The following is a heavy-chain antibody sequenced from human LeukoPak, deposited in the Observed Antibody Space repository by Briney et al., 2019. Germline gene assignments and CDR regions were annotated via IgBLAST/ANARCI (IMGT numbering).Heavy chain of an antibody. Sequence: GRSLRLSCAASGFTFSDYYMSWIRRAPGKGLEWVSYISSTDSTIYYADSVKGRFTISRDNAKNSLYLQMNSLRAEDTAVYYCASQIEPYYFDYWGQGTLVTVSS. D-gene: IGHD1-14*01. V-gene: IGHV3-11*01. CDR2: ISSTDSTI. CDR3: ASQIEPYYFDY. CDR1: GFTFSDYY. J-gene: IGHJ4*02.